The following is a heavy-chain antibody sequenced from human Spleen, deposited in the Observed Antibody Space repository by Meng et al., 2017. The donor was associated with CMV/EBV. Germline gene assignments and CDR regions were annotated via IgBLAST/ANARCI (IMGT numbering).Heavy chain of an antibody. CDR1: GFNFGIYI. J-gene: IGHJ4*02. V-gene: IGHV3-30*04. Sequence: GESLKISRAASGFNFGIYIMHWVRQAPGKAPEWVAGIPYDGRDKYYADSVKGRFTISRDNSKNTLFLQMNSLRAEDTAVYYCARDRGYDSSGYLLNLWGQGTLVTVSS. CDR2: IPYDGRDK. D-gene: IGHD3-22*01. CDR3: ARDRGYDSSGYLLNL.